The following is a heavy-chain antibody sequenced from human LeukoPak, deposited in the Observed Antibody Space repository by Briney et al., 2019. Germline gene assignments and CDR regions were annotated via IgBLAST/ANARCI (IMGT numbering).Heavy chain of an antibody. D-gene: IGHD3-22*01. J-gene: IGHJ5*02. V-gene: IGHV4-31*03. CDR3: ARDLVNDSSGYYYRWFDP. CDR1: GGSISSGGYY. Sequence: SETLSLTCTVSGGSISSGGYYWSWIRQHPGKGLEWLGYVYYSGSTYYNPSLKSRVTISVDTSKNQFSLKLSSVTAADTAVYYCARDLVNDSSGYYYRWFDPWGQGTLVTVSS. CDR2: VYYSGST.